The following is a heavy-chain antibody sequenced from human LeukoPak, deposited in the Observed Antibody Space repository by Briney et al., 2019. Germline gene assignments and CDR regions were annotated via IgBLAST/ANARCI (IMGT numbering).Heavy chain of an antibody. Sequence: GGSLRLSCAASGFTFSSYSMNWVRQAPGKGLEWVSSISSSSSYIYYADSVKGRFTISRDNAKNSLYLQMNSLRAEDTAVYYCARVPEGLLWFGTRAGVSYYFDYWGQGTLVTVSS. CDR2: ISSSSSYI. CDR3: ARVPEGLLWFGTRAGVSYYFDY. V-gene: IGHV3-21*01. J-gene: IGHJ4*02. CDR1: GFTFSSYS. D-gene: IGHD3-10*01.